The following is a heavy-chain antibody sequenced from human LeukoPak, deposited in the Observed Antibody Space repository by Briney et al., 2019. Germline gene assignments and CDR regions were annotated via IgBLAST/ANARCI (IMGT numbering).Heavy chain of an antibody. CDR3: AKPRITIFGVEFDY. Sequence: VGSLRLSCAASGFTFSSYAMSRVRQAPGKGLEWVSAISGSGGSTYYADSVKGSFTISRDNSKNTLYLQMNSLRAEDTAVYYCAKPRITIFGVEFDYWGQGTLVTVSS. J-gene: IGHJ4*02. V-gene: IGHV3-23*01. D-gene: IGHD3-3*01. CDR2: ISGSGGST. CDR1: GFTFSSYA.